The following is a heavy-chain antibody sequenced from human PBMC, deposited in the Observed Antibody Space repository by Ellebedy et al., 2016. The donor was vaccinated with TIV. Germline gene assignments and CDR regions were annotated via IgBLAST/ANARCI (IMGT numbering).Heavy chain of an antibody. Sequence: GESLKISXEASGFTFGRYRMHWVRQAPGNKLVWVSRIKSDGSSTTYADSVKGRFTTSRDNARNTLYLQMNSLRGEDTAVYFCARDRGDYSISGPWGQGTLVTVSS. V-gene: IGHV3-74*01. J-gene: IGHJ5*02. CDR3: ARDRGDYSISGP. D-gene: IGHD4-11*01. CDR2: IKSDGSST. CDR1: GFTFGRYR.